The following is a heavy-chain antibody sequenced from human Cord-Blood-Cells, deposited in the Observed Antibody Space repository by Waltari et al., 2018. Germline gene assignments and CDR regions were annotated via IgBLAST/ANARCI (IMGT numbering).Heavy chain of an antibody. CDR3: TTHPSAGYSSGLDY. Sequence: EVQLVESGGGLVKPGGSLRLSCAASGFPFSNAWMSWVRQAPGKGLEWVGRIKSKTDGGTTDYAAPVKGRFTISREDSKNTLYLQMNSLKTEDTAVYYCTTHPSAGYSSGLDYWGQGTLVTVSS. CDR1: GFPFSNAW. J-gene: IGHJ4*02. D-gene: IGHD6-25*01. CDR2: IKSKTDGGTT. V-gene: IGHV3-15*01.